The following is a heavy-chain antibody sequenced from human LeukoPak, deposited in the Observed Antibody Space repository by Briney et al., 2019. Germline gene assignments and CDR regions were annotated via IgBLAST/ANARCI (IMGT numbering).Heavy chain of an antibody. CDR2: ISSTSGSTI. CDR3: ARRYCSSTSCLLDY. V-gene: IGHV3-48*03. D-gene: IGHD2-2*01. J-gene: IGHJ4*02. Sequence: QPGGSLRLSCAASGFTFSSYDMNWVRQAPGKGLEWVSYISSTSGSTIYYADSVKGRFTISRDNAKNSLYLQMNSLRAEDTAVYYCARRYCSSTSCLLDYWGQGTLVTVSS. CDR1: GFTFSSYD.